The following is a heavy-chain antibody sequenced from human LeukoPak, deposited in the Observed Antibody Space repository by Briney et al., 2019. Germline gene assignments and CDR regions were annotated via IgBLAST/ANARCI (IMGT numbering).Heavy chain of an antibody. CDR1: EFTFTTYG. CDR3: ARDTEWYGGYYFDY. J-gene: IGHJ4*02. CDR2: ISSSSSYI. V-gene: IGHV3-21*01. Sequence: TGGSLTLSCAASEFTFTTYGMHWARQAPGKGLEWVSSISSSSSYIYYADPVKGRFTISRDNAKNSLYLQMNSLRAEDTAVYYCARDTEWYGGYYFDYWGQGTLVTVSS. D-gene: IGHD3-3*01.